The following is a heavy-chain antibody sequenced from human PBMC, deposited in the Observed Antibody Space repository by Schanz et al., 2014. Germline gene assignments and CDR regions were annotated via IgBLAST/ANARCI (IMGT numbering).Heavy chain of an antibody. CDR2: ISDSGDTA. Sequence: EVQLLESGGGLVQPGGSLRLSCAASGFTFTNYAMSWVRQAPGKGLEWVSLISDSGDTAYYAVAVKGRFTISRDNSKNSLYLQMNSLRAEDTAVYYCAKDGPGGSWSYTADGGKDAWVQGTTVTVSS. CDR1: GFTFTNYA. CDR3: AKDGPGGSWSYTADGGKDA. J-gene: IGHJ6*02. V-gene: IGHV3-23*01. D-gene: IGHD3-10*01.